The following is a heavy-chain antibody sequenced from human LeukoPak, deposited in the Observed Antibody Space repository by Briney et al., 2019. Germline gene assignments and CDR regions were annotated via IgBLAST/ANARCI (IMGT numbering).Heavy chain of an antibody. CDR2: MNPNSGNT. J-gene: IGHJ5*02. CDR1: GYTFTSYD. Sequence: ASVKVSCKASGYTFTSYDINWVRRATGQGLEWMGWMNPNSGNTGYAQKFQGRVTMTRNTSISTAYMELSSLRSEDTAVYYCARGPEYSSSSSSNWFDPWGQGTLVTVSS. CDR3: ARGPEYSSSSSSNWFDP. V-gene: IGHV1-8*01. D-gene: IGHD6-6*01.